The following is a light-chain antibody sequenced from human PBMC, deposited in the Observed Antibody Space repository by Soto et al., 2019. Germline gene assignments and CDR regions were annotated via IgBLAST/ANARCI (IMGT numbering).Light chain of an antibody. CDR2: GNN. J-gene: IGLJ1*01. Sequence: QSVLTQPPSVSGAPGQRVTISCTGSSSNIGTGYDVHWYQQLPGGAPRLLIYGNNNRPSGVPDRFSGSKSGTSAFLAITGLQAEDEAVYFCQSSDGRLTTFVFGSGTKVPVL. CDR3: QSSDGRLTTFV. V-gene: IGLV1-40*01. CDR1: SSNIGTGYD.